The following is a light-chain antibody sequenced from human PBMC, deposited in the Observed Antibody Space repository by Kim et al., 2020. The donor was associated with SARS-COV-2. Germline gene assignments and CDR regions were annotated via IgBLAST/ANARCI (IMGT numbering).Light chain of an antibody. J-gene: IGLJ2*01. CDR1: NSNIGAGFD. Sequence: QRITDSCTGSNSNIGAGFDVHWYHQFPEAAPKLIIYGDTNRPSGVPDRFSGSKSGISAYLAITGLQAEDEGDYYCQSYDSKLSPKIFGGGTQLTVL. V-gene: IGLV1-40*01. CDR2: GDT. CDR3: QSYDSKLSPKI.